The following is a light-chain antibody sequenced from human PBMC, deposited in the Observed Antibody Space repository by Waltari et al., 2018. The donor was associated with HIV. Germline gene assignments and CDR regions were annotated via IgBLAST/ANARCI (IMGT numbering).Light chain of an antibody. Sequence: QSVLTQPPSASGTPGQTVTISCSGSRSNIGSNNVNWYQHLPGTAPKLLIYSNNVRPSGVPDRFSGFKSGTSASLAISGLQSQDEADYYCTTWDDSLNVLVFGGGTEVTVL. V-gene: IGLV1-44*01. J-gene: IGLJ3*02. CDR2: SNN. CDR1: RSNIGSNN. CDR3: TTWDDSLNVLV.